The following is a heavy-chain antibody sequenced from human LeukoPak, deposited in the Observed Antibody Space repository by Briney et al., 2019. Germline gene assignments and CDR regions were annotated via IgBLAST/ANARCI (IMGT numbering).Heavy chain of an antibody. Sequence: SETLSLTCAVYGGSLSGYYWSWIRQPPGKGLEWIGEINHSGSTNYNPSLKSRVTISVDTSKNQFSLKLSSVTAADTAVYYCARVSDYYDSSGYYWYFDLWGRGTLVTVSS. J-gene: IGHJ2*01. CDR1: GGSLSGYY. CDR3: ARVSDYYDSSGYYWYFDL. CDR2: INHSGST. V-gene: IGHV4-34*01. D-gene: IGHD3-22*01.